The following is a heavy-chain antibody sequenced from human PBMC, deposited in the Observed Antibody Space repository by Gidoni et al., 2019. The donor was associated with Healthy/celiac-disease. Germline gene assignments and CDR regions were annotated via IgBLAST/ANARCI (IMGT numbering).Heavy chain of an antibody. D-gene: IGHD2-21*02. Sequence: EVQLLESGGGLVQPGGSLRLSCAASGFTFSSYAMSWVRQAPGKGLEWVSAISGSGGSTYYADSVKGRFTISRDNSKNTLYLQMNSLRAEDTAVYYCANPVRRGVTAIQDYWGQGTLVTVSS. CDR2: ISGSGGST. V-gene: IGHV3-23*01. J-gene: IGHJ4*02. CDR1: GFTFSSYA. CDR3: ANPVRRGVTAIQDY.